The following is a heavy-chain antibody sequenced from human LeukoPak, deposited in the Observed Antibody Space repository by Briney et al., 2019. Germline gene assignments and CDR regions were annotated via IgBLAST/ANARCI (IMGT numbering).Heavy chain of an antibody. J-gene: IGHJ5*02. CDR1: GFTFNSYA. V-gene: IGHV3-23*01. Sequence: GGSLRLSCAASGFTFNSYAMSWVRQAPGKGLEWVSAISGSGGSTYYADSVRGRFTISRDNAKNSLYLQMNSLRAEDTAVYYCARPSSGDNWFDPWGQGTLVTVSS. D-gene: IGHD4-17*01. CDR2: ISGSGGST. CDR3: ARPSSGDNWFDP.